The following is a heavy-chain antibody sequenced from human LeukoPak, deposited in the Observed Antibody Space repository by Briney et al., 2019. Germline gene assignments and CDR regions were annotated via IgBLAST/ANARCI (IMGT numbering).Heavy chain of an antibody. Sequence: SETLSLTCTVSGGSISSYYWSWIRQPPGKGLECVGYIYYSGSTNYTPSLKSRATISVDTSKNQFSLKLSSVTAADTAVYYCARDRLTYYYDSSGLGMDVWGQGTTVTVSS. CDR1: GGSISSYY. D-gene: IGHD3-22*01. J-gene: IGHJ6*02. CDR3: ARDRLTYYYDSSGLGMDV. V-gene: IGHV4-59*01. CDR2: IYYSGST.